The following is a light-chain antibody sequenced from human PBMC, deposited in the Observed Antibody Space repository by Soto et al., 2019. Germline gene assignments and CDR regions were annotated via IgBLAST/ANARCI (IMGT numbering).Light chain of an antibody. Sequence: HSVLTQPASVSGSPGQSITISCTGTSSAVGGYNHVSWYQHSPGKPPKLILFAVSDRPSGVSHRFSGSKSGNTAALTISGRQAEDEADYYCCSYTSLSTVVFGGGTKLTVL. V-gene: IGLV2-14*01. CDR1: SSAVGGYNH. CDR2: AVS. J-gene: IGLJ2*01. CDR3: CSYTSLSTVV.